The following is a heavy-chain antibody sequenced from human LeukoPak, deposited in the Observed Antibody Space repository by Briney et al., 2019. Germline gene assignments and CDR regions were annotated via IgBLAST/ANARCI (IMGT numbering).Heavy chain of an antibody. CDR2: ISLGDADT. V-gene: IGHV5-51*01. CDR1: GYSFTSYW. J-gene: IGHJ3*02. CDR3: ARQGCSSSSCPMHDAFDI. D-gene: IGHD2-2*01. Sequence: GESLKISCKGSGYSFTSYWIGWVRQMPGKGLEWMGIISLGDADTRYSPSFQGQVTISADKSISTAYLHWSSLKASDTAMYYCARQGCSSSSCPMHDAFDIWGQGTMVTVSS.